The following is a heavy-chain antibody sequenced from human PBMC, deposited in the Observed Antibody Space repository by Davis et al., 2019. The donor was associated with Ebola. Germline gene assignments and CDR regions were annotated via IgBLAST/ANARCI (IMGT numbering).Heavy chain of an antibody. CDR3: ARTSIVGTTTTASDI. J-gene: IGHJ3*02. Sequence: ASVKVSCKASGYTFTSYGISWVRQAPGQGLEWMGWINAYNGNTNYARNLQDRVTMTTDTSTSTAYMELRSLRSDDTAVYFCARTSIVGTTTTASDIWGQGTLVTVSS. D-gene: IGHD1-26*01. CDR2: INAYNGNT. CDR1: GYTFTSYG. V-gene: IGHV1-18*01.